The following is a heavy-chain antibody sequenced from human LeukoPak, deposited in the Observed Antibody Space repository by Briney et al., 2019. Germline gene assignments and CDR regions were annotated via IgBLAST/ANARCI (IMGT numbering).Heavy chain of an antibody. CDR2: IIPIFGTA. CDR3: ARGLLTARARDAFDI. CDR1: GGTFSSYA. Sequence: SVKVSCKASGGTFSSYAISWVRQAPGQGLEWMGGIIPIFGTANYAQKFQGRVTITADESTSTAYMELSSLRSEDTAVYYCARGLLTARARDAFDIWGQGTMVTVSS. D-gene: IGHD7-27*01. V-gene: IGHV1-69*13. J-gene: IGHJ3*02.